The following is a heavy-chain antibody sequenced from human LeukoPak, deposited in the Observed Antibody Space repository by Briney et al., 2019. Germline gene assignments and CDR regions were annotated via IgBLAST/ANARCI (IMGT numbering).Heavy chain of an antibody. D-gene: IGHD2-15*01. CDR1: AFSVGSNY. CDR2: ISSSSSYI. Sequence: PGGSLRLSCAASAFSVGSNYMTWVRQAPGKRLEWVSSISSSSSYIYYADSVKGRFTISRDNAKNSLYLQMNSLRAEDTAVYYCARVRSGGSFDAFDIWGQGTMVTVSS. V-gene: IGHV3-21*01. J-gene: IGHJ3*02. CDR3: ARVRSGGSFDAFDI.